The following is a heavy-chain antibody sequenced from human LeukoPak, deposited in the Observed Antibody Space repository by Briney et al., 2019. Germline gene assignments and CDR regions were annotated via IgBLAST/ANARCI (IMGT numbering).Heavy chain of an antibody. Sequence: GGSLRLSCAASGFTFDDYTMHWVRQAPGKGLEWVSLISWNGDGTYYADSVKGRFTISRDNSKKFLFLQMNSLRIEDTALYYCAYGVGGFDYWGQGTLVTVSS. V-gene: IGHV3-43*01. CDR2: ISWNGDGT. CDR3: AYGVGGFDY. CDR1: GFTFDDYT. J-gene: IGHJ4*02. D-gene: IGHD3-16*01.